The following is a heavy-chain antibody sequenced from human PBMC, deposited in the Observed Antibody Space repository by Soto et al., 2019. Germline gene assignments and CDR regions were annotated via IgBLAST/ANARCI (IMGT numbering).Heavy chain of an antibody. CDR1: GGSINSGGYC. CDR3: SRGILV. D-gene: IGHD5-18*01. V-gene: IGHV4-31*03. CDR2: ISYGGST. Sequence: QVQLQESGPGLVKPSQTLSLTCTVSGGSINSGGYCWSWIRQHPGKGLDWIGCISYGGSTSYNPSRKSRVTISVDTSKKQFFLKLTSVTAADTAVYYCSRGILVWGQGALITVSS. J-gene: IGHJ4*02.